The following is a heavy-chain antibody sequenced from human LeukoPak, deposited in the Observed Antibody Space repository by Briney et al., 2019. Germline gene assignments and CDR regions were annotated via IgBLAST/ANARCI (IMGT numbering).Heavy chain of an antibody. J-gene: IGHJ6*03. V-gene: IGHV3-21*04. CDR3: AKDPNFYYCMDV. CDR1: GFTFSTYN. CDR2: ITSSSSYI. Sequence: GESLRLSCAASGFTFSTYNMNWVRQAPGKGLEWVSSITSSSSYIYYADSVKGRFTISRDNAKSSLYLQMKSLRAEDTAVYYCAKDPNFYYCMDVWGKGTTVTISS.